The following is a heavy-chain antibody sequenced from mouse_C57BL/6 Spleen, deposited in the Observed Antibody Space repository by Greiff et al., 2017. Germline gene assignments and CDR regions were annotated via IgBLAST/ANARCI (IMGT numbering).Heavy chain of an antibody. CDR1: GYTFTSYW. CDR3: AREGVITTVVATDY. J-gene: IGHJ2*01. D-gene: IGHD1-1*01. Sequence: QVQLQQPGAELVKPGASVKLSCKASGYTFTSYWMHWVKQRPGRGLEWIGRIDPNSGGTKYNEKFKSKATMTVDKPSSTAYMQLGSLTSEDSAVYYCAREGVITTVVATDYWGQGTTLTVSS. V-gene: IGHV1-72*01. CDR2: IDPNSGGT.